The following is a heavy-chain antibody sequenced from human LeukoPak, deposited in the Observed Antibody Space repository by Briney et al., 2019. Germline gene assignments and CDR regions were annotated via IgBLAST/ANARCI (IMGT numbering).Heavy chain of an antibody. Sequence: SETLSLTCAVSGYSITSGFYWGWIRQAPGKGLEWIGSIYHSGRIYYIPSLESRVSISIDASKNQFSLRLSSVTAADTAVFYCARRPSSGGWYYKWGQGTLVTVSS. J-gene: IGHJ4*02. CDR3: ARRPSSGGWYYK. CDR2: IYHSGRI. V-gene: IGHV4-38-2*01. D-gene: IGHD6-19*01. CDR1: GYSITSGFY.